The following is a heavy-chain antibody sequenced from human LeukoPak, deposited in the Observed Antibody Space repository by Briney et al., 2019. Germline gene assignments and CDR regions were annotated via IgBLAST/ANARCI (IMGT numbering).Heavy chain of an antibody. D-gene: IGHD1-26*01. CDR2: IYYSGST. J-gene: IGHJ3*02. CDR1: GGSISSSSYY. Sequence: SETLSLTCTVSGGSISSSSYYWGWIRQPPGKGLEWIGSIYYSGSTYYNPSLKSRVTISVDTSKNQFSLKLSSVTAADTAVYYCARVGATPYDAFDIWGQGTMVTVSS. V-gene: IGHV4-39*07. CDR3: ARVGATPYDAFDI.